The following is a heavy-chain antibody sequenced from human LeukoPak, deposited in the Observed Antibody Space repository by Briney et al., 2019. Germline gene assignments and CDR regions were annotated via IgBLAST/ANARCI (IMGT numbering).Heavy chain of an antibody. Sequence: GASVKVSCMSSGCTFSSYAISWVRQAPGQGLEWMGGIIPIFGTGNYAQKFQGRVTITADESTNTAYMELSSLRSEGTAVYYCARGEIRFLEGFDYWGQGTLVTVSS. CDR2: IIPIFGTG. J-gene: IGHJ4*02. D-gene: IGHD3-3*01. V-gene: IGHV1-69*13. CDR1: GCTFSSYA. CDR3: ARGEIRFLEGFDY.